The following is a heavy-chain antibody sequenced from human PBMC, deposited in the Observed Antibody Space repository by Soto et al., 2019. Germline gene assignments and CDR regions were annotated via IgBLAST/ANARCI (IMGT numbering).Heavy chain of an antibody. CDR2: ISFDGSET. CDR3: ARDRRLYYSDAFDI. D-gene: IGHD1-26*01. Sequence: QVQLVESGGGLVQPGRSLRLSCAASGFTFSIYGMHWVRHAPGKGLEWVAMISFDGSETYYTDSVKGRFNISRDSSKNTMYLQMDSLRVEDTAVYYCARDRRLYYSDAFDIWGQGTTVTVSS. CDR1: GFTFSIYG. V-gene: IGHV3-30*03. J-gene: IGHJ3*02.